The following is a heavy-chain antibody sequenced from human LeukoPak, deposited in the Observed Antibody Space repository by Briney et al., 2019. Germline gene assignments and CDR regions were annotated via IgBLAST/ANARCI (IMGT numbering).Heavy chain of an antibody. Sequence: PGGSLRLSCAASGFTFSTHAMHWVRQAPGKGLEWVAVISFEGSNTDYAESVKGRFTISRDNSKKTLYLQMNSVRAEDTAVYYCARGTSAGDYWGQGTLVTVSS. J-gene: IGHJ4*02. CDR3: ARGTSAGDY. CDR2: ISFEGSNT. V-gene: IGHV3-30-3*01. CDR1: GFTFSTHA.